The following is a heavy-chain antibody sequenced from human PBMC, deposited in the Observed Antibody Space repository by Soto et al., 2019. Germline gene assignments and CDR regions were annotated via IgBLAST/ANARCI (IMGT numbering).Heavy chain of an antibody. Sequence: GGSLRLSCAASGFTFSSYGMHWVRQAPGKGLEWVAVIWYDGSNKYYADSVKGRFTISRDNSKNTLYLQMNSLRAEDTAVYYCARDQGGYCSGGSCYGFDYWGQGTLVTVSS. V-gene: IGHV3-33*01. CDR1: GFTFSSYG. D-gene: IGHD2-15*01. CDR3: ARDQGGYCSGGSCYGFDY. CDR2: IWYDGSNK. J-gene: IGHJ4*02.